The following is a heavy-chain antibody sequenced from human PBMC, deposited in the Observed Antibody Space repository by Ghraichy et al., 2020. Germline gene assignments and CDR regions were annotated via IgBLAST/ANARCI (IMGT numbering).Heavy chain of an antibody. CDR2: ISSSSSYI. CDR3: ARDIRYCSGGSCYRRIADY. CDR1: GFTFSSYS. J-gene: IGHJ4*02. V-gene: IGHV3-21*01. D-gene: IGHD2-15*01. Sequence: GGSLRLSCAASGFTFSSYSMNWVRQAPGKGLEWVSSISSSSSYIYYADSVKGRFTISRDNAKNSLYLQMNSLRAEDTAVYYCARDIRYCSGGSCYRRIADYWGQGTLVTVSS.